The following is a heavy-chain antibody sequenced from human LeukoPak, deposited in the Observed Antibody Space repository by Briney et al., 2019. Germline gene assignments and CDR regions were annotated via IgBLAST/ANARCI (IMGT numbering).Heavy chain of an antibody. Sequence: SETLSLTCTVSGGSISSSSYYWGWIRQPPGKGLEWIGSIYYSGSTYYNPSLKSRVTISVDTSKNQFSLKLSSVTAADTAVYYCARAARGARGASYYYYYMDVWGKGTTVTISS. V-gene: IGHV4-39*07. CDR2: IYYSGST. CDR3: ARAARGARGASYYYYYMDV. J-gene: IGHJ6*03. D-gene: IGHD3-10*01. CDR1: GGSISSSSYY.